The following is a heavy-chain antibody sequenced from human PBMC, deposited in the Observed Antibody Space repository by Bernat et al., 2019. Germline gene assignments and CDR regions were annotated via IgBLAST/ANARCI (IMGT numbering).Heavy chain of an antibody. J-gene: IGHJ4*02. D-gene: IGHD3-22*01. CDR3: ARSYDSSGYYKMTCDY. V-gene: IGHV3-30-3*01. CDR1: GFIFSDYA. CDR2: ISYDGSKE. Sequence: VQLVESGGGLVQPGGSLRLSCAASGFIFSDYAMHWVRQAPGKGLEWVARISYDGSKEYYADSVKGRFTISRDNSKNTLFLQINSLRAEDTAVYYCARSYDSSGYYKMTCDYWGQGTLVTVSS.